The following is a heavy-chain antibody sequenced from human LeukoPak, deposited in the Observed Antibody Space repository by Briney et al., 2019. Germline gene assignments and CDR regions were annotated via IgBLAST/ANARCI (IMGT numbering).Heavy chain of an antibody. CDR2: IYYSGST. CDR1: GGSISSSSYY. Sequence: SETLSLTCTVSGGSISSSSYYWGWIRQPPGKGLEWIGSIYYSGSTHYNPSLKSRVTISVDTSKNQFSLKLSSVTAADTAVYYCARGNYGTDYWGQGTLVTVSS. J-gene: IGHJ4*02. V-gene: IGHV4-39*01. CDR3: ARGNYGTDY. D-gene: IGHD1-7*01.